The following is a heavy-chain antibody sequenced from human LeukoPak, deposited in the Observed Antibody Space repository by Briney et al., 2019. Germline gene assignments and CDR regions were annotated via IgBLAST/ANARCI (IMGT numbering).Heavy chain of an antibody. CDR3: AKDLVVVVVAATLDY. V-gene: IGHV3-23*01. J-gene: IGHJ4*02. CDR2: ISGSGGST. CDR1: GFTFSSYA. Sequence: GGALRLSCAASGFTFSSYAMSWVRQAPGKGLEWVSAISGSGGSTYYADSVKGRFTISRDNSKNTLYLQMNSLRAEDTAVYYCAKDLVVVVVAATLDYWGQGTLVTVSS. D-gene: IGHD2-15*01.